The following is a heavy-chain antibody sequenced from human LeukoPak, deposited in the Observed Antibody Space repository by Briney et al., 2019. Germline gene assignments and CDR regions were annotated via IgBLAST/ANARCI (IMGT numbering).Heavy chain of an antibody. CDR3: AREYYYDFWSGYSDAFDI. D-gene: IGHD3-3*01. J-gene: IGHJ3*02. CDR1: GYTFTGYY. V-gene: IGHV1-2*02. CDR2: INPNSGGT. Sequence: ASVKVSCKASGYTFTGYYMHRVRQAPGQGLEWMGWINPNSGGTNYAQKFQGRVTMTRDTSISTAYMELSRLRSDDTAVYYCAREYYYDFWSGYSDAFDIWGQGTMVTVSS.